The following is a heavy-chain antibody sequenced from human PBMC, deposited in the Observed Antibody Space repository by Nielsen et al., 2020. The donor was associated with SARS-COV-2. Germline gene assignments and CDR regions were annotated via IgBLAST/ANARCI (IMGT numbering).Heavy chain of an antibody. V-gene: IGHV1-18*04. CDR3: ARVASGVVPGPLGIGMWYSYYYMDV. CDR1: HNTFFSYN. CDR2: ISGNNGNV. Sequence: ASVKVSCKASHNTFFSYNIIWVRQAPGQGLEWMGRISGNNGNVKYAQTVQGRVTMTTDASTRTVYMELRRLRSDDTAVYFCARVASGVVPGPLGIGMWYSYYYMDVWGKGTTVTVSS. J-gene: IGHJ6*03. D-gene: IGHD2-2*01.